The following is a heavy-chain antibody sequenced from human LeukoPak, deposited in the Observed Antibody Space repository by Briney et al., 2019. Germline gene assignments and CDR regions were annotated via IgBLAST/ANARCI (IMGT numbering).Heavy chain of an antibody. CDR3: TRHAERTTVTTNAFDI. J-gene: IGHJ3*02. CDR2: IRSKANSYAT. Sequence: PGGSLRLSCAASGFTFSSYAMHWVRQASGKGLEWVGRIRSKANSYATAYAASVKGRFTISRDDSKNTAYLQMNSLKTEDTAVYSCTRHAERTTVTTNAFDIWGQGTMVTVSS. CDR1: GFTFSSYA. D-gene: IGHD4-17*01. V-gene: IGHV3-73*01.